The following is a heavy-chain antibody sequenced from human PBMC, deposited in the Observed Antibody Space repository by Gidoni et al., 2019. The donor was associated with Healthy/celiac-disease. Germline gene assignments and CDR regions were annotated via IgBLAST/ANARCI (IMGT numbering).Heavy chain of an antibody. J-gene: IGHJ4*02. CDR2: ISGSGGST. D-gene: IGHD3-22*01. CDR1: GFTFSSYA. CDR3: AKSVGDSSGYPIFFDY. Sequence: EVQLLESGGGLVQPGGSLRLSCAASGFTFSSYAMRWVRQAPGKGLEWVSAISGSGGSTYYADSVKGRFTISRDNSKNTLYLQMNSLRAEDTAVYYCAKSVGDSSGYPIFFDYWGQGTLVTVSS. V-gene: IGHV3-23*01.